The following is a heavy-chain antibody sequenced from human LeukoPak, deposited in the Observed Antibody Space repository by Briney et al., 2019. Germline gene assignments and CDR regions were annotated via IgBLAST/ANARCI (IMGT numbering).Heavy chain of an antibody. D-gene: IGHD4-17*01. CDR2: IYHSGST. CDR1: GGSISSSNW. V-gene: IGHV4-4*02. CDR3: ARNYGDYIFDF. Sequence: PSETLSLTCAVSGGSISSSNWWSWVRQPPGKGLEWIGEIYHSGSTNYNPSLKSRVTISVDTSKNQFSLKLSSVTAADTAVYYCARNYGDYIFDFWGQGTLVTVSS. J-gene: IGHJ4*02.